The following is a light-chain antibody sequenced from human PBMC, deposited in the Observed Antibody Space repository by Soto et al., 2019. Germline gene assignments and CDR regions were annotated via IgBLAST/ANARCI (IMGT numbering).Light chain of an antibody. CDR2: AAS. V-gene: IGKV1-12*01. Sequence: DLQMTQSPSSESASVGDRVTVTCRASQGIGSWLAWYQKKPGKAPILLIYAASTLQSGVPSRFSGSGSGTDFTLTISCLQSEDFATYYCQQYYSYPLTFGQGTRLEIK. CDR1: QGIGSW. CDR3: QQYYSYPLT. J-gene: IGKJ5*01.